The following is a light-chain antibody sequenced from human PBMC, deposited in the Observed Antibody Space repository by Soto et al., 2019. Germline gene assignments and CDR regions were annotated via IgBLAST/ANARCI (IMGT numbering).Light chain of an antibody. CDR1: QTISSW. CDR2: KAS. V-gene: IGKV1-5*03. J-gene: IGKJ4*01. Sequence: DIQMTQSPSTLSGSVGDRVTITCRASQTISSWLAWYQQKPGKAPKLLIYKASTLKSGVPSRFSGSGSGTDFTFTISSLQPEDTATYYCQQYDNLPLTFGGGTKVDIK. CDR3: QQYDNLPLT.